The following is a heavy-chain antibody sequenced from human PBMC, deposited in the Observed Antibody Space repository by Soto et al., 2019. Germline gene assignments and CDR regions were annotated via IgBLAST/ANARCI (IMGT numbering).Heavy chain of an antibody. V-gene: IGHV4-31*03. J-gene: IGHJ3*02. CDR2: IYYSGST. Sequence: QVQLQESGPGLVKPSQTLSLTCTVSGGSISSGGYYWSWLRQHPGKGLEWIGYIYYSGSTYYNPSLKRRVTISVDTYNNQLSLQLSSVTAADTAVYYCARDLVLDYGGNTNAFDILGQGKMVTVSS. D-gene: IGHD4-17*01. CDR1: GGSISSGGYY. CDR3: ARDLVLDYGGNTNAFDI.